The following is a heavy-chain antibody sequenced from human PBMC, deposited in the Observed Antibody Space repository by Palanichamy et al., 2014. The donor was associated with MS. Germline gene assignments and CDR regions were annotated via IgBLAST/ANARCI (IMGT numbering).Heavy chain of an antibody. Sequence: QVQLVQSGAEVKKPGASVTVPASVLDTPSLGLISDWVRQAPGQMLEWMGWIYPVNGDTEYSQKFQGRVTITRDTSASTAYTELSSLRSEDTAVYYCARQGDYGELFDPWGQGTLVTVSS. J-gene: IGHJ5*02. CDR3: ARQGDYGELFDP. D-gene: IGHD4-17*01. CDR1: DTPSLGL. V-gene: IGHV1-3*01. CDR2: IYPVNGDT.